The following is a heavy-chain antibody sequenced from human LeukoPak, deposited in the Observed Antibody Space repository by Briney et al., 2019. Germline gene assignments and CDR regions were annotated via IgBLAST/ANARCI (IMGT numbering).Heavy chain of an antibody. Sequence: SETLSLTCTVSGASITSTSYYWGWIRRPPGKGPEWIASISYSGSTYYNPSLKSRITISIDTSKNQLSLRLSSVSAADTAVYYCALYGSGSYRDFDYWGQGTLVTVSS. V-gene: IGHV4-39*01. CDR3: ALYGSGSYRDFDY. D-gene: IGHD3-10*01. CDR1: GASITSTSYY. CDR2: ISYSGST. J-gene: IGHJ4*02.